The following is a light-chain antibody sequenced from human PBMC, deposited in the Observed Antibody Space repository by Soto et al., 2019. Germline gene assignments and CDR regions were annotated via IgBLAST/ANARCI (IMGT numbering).Light chain of an antibody. J-gene: IGKJ4*01. CDR1: QSVPKNY. Sequence: EIVLTQSPGTLSLSPGEGATLSCRASQSVPKNYLGWYKQKTGQAPRLLIYDVSNRATDVTDRFSGSGSETDFTLTSSGLEPEDFAVYYCQQYATAPLTFGGGTKLEIK. CDR2: DVS. CDR3: QQYATAPLT. V-gene: IGKV3-20*01.